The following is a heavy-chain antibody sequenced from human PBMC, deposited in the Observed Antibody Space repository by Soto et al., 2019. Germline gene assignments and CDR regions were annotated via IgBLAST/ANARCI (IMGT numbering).Heavy chain of an antibody. V-gene: IGHV4-31*03. Sequence: QVPLQESGPGLVKPSQTLSLTCTVSGGSISSGGYYWSWIRQHPGKGLEWIGYIYYSGSTYYNPSLKSRVTISVDTSKNQFSLKLSSVTAADTAVYYCARWDLARVNRYFDYWGQGTLVTVSS. J-gene: IGHJ4*02. CDR2: IYYSGST. D-gene: IGHD1-26*01. CDR1: GGSISSGGYY. CDR3: ARWDLARVNRYFDY.